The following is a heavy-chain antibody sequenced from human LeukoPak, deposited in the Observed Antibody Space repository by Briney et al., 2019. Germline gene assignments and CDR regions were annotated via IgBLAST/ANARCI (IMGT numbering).Heavy chain of an antibody. V-gene: IGHV1-24*01. CDR2: FDPEDGET. J-gene: IGHJ6*02. Sequence: ASVKVSCKVSGYTLTELSMHWVRQAPGKGLEWMGGFDPEDGETIYAQKFQGRVTMTEDTSTDTAYMELSSLRSEDTAVYYCATLPNPYRSWIQLWLPPLSGMDVWGQGAPVTVSS. CDR1: GYTLTELS. CDR3: ATLPNPYRSWIQLWLPPLSGMDV. D-gene: IGHD5-18*01.